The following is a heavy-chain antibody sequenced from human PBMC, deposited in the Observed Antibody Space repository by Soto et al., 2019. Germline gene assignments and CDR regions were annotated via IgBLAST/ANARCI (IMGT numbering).Heavy chain of an antibody. CDR2: INHSGST. J-gene: IGHJ4*02. D-gene: IGHD3-10*01. CDR3: ARALPWFGLEN. CDR1: GGSFSGYY. V-gene: IGHV4-34*01. Sequence: LSLTCAVYGGSFSGYYWSWIRQPPGKGLEWIGEINHSGSTNYNPSLKSRVTISVDTSKNQFSLKLSSVTAADTAVYYCARALPWFGLENWGPETLVTVSS.